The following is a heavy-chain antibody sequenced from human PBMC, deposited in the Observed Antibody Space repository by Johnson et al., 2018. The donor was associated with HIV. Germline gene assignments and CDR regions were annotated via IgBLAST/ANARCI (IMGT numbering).Heavy chain of an antibody. V-gene: IGHV3-20*04. J-gene: IGHJ3*02. CDR1: GFTFDDYG. D-gene: IGHD3-9*01. CDR2: ISWNGGSP. Sequence: VQLVESGGGVVRPGGSLRLSCAASGFTFDDYGMSWVRQAPGMGLEWVSGISWNGGSPSYAASVKGRFTISRDNAKNSLYLQMNSLRAEDTALYYCARDRGLRYFDSLSDHDAFDIWGQGTMVTVSS. CDR3: ARDRGLRYFDSLSDHDAFDI.